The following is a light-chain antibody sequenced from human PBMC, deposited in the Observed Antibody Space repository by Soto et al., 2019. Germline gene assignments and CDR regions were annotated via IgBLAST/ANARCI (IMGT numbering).Light chain of an antibody. V-gene: IGLV2-14*03. CDR3: SAYTHSNALI. CDR1: SSDVVAYNF. J-gene: IGLJ2*01. Sequence: QSVLTQPASVSGSPGQSITISCTGTSSDVVAYNFVSWYQQHPGEVPKLMIYEVIKRPSGISDRFSGSKSGNTASLTISGLQAEDEADYYCSAYTHSNALIFGGGTKLTVL. CDR2: EVI.